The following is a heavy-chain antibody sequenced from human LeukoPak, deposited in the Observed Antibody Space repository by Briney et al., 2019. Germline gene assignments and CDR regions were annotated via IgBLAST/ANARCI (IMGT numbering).Heavy chain of an antibody. Sequence: VGSLRLSCVASGFTFFLYAMRWVLHALALGLASFSAIFGRGGSTYYADSVKGPSTISRDNSKNTLYLQMNSLRAEDTAVYYCAKDGGTIYNWFDPWGQGTLVTVSS. J-gene: IGHJ5*02. D-gene: IGHD3-3*01. V-gene: IGHV3-23*01. CDR3: AKDGGTIYNWFDP. CDR2: IFGRGGST. CDR1: GFTFFLYA.